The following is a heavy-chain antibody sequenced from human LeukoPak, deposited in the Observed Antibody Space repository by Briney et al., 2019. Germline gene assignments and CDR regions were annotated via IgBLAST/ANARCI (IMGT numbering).Heavy chain of an antibody. J-gene: IGHJ5*02. Sequence: GSLRLSCAASGFTFSSYGMSWVRQAPGKGLEWLGEIFYTGSPNYNPSFKSRITMSVDKSKNQFSLILTSVTVADTAVYYCARDGASYYDHWGQGILVTVTS. D-gene: IGHD3-10*01. CDR3: ARDGASYYDH. V-gene: IGHV4-4*02. CDR2: IFYTGSP. CDR1: GFTFSSYGM.